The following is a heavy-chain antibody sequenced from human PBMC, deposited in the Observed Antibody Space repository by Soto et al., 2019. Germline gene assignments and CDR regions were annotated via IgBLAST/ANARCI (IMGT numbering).Heavy chain of an antibody. V-gene: IGHV3-30*03. Sequence: VPPGGSLRLSCAASGFTFSSYGMHWVRQAPGKGLEWVAVISYDGSNKYYADSVKGRFTISRDNSKNKLYLQMNSLRAEDTAVYYCARSFTYYYDSSGYYFDDWG. D-gene: IGHD3-22*01. CDR3: ARSFTYYYDSSGYYFDD. J-gene: IGHJ4*01. CDR1: GFTFSSYG. CDR2: ISYDGSNK.